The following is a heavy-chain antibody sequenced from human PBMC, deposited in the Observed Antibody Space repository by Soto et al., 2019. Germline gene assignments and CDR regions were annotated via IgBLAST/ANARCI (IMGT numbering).Heavy chain of an antibody. CDR3: AHRLGSYYFEAAFDI. J-gene: IGHJ3*02. Sequence: QITLKESGPTLVKPTQTLTLTCTFSGFSLSTSGVGVGWIRQPPGKALEWLALIYWDDDKRYSPSLKSRLTITKDTSKNQVVLTMTNMDPVDTATYYCAHRLGSYYFEAAFDIWGQGTMVTVSS. CDR1: GFSLSTSGVG. V-gene: IGHV2-5*02. CDR2: IYWDDDK. D-gene: IGHD1-26*01.